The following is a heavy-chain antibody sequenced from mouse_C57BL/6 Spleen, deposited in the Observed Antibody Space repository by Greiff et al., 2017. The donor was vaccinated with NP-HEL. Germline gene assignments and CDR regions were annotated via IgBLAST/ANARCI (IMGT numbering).Heavy chain of an antibody. CDR1: GYTFTSYW. CDR3: AMKSPHYYGSSYDAMDY. D-gene: IGHD1-1*01. V-gene: IGHV1-74*01. Sequence: QVQLQQSGAELVKPGASVKVSCKASGYTFTSYWMHWVKQRPGQGLEWIGRIHPSDSDTNYNQKFKGKATLTVDKSSSTAYMQLSSLTSEDSAVYYCAMKSPHYYGSSYDAMDYWGQGTSVTVSS. CDR2: IHPSDSDT. J-gene: IGHJ4*01.